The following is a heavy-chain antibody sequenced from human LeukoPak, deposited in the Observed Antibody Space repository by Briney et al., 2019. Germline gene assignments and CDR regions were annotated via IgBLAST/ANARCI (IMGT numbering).Heavy chain of an antibody. J-gene: IGHJ4*02. CDR1: GHTLSKLS. V-gene: IGHV1-24*01. CDR2: FDLEDGET. CDR3: ATDGEPTYSVHFPF. Sequence: ASVKVSCKVSGHTLSKLSIHWVRQAPGEGLQWIGGFDLEDGETILAQKFRGRVTVTEDTSTNTAYMELSSLGSGDTATYYCATDGEPTYSVHFPFWGQGTPVTVSS. D-gene: IGHD1-14*01.